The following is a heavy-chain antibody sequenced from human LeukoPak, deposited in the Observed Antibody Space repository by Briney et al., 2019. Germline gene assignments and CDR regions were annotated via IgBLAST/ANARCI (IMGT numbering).Heavy chain of an antibody. CDR2: IYYSEST. J-gene: IGHJ3*02. D-gene: IGHD3-22*01. CDR3: AREAYDSSGPNAFDI. CDR1: GGSISSYY. Sequence: SETLSLTCTVSGGSISSYYWSWIRQPPGKGLEWIGYIYYSESTNYNPSLKSRVTISVDTSKNQFSLKLSSVTAADTAVYYCAREAYDSSGPNAFDIWGQGTMVTVSS. V-gene: IGHV4-59*01.